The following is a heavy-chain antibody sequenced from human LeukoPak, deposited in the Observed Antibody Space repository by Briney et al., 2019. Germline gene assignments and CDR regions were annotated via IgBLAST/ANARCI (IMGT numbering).Heavy chain of an antibody. CDR1: GFTFSSYG. V-gene: IGHV3-30*03. J-gene: IGHJ4*02. CDR2: ISYDGSKE. CDR3: ARGSSTTVTTLDY. Sequence: GGSLRLSCAASGFTFSSYGMHWVRQAPGKGLEWVAVISYDGSKEYYVDSVKGRFIISRDNSKNTLYLQMNSLRVGDTAVYYCARGSSTTVTTLDYWGQGTLVTVSS. D-gene: IGHD4-17*01.